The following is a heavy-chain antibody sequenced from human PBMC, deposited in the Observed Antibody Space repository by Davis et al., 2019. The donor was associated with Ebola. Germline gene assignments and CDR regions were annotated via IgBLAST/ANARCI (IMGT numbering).Heavy chain of an antibody. J-gene: IGHJ4*02. V-gene: IGHV4-34*01. CDR2: INHSGTT. Sequence: SDTLSLTCAVYGGSFTGYYWSWIRQPPGKGLEWLGAINHSGTTNYNPSLKSRVTISVDMSKNQFSLKLSSVTAADTAVYSCARVSRTLRLSLAYWGQGTLVTVSS. CDR3: ARVSRTLRLSLAY. D-gene: IGHD3-16*01. CDR1: GGSFTGYY.